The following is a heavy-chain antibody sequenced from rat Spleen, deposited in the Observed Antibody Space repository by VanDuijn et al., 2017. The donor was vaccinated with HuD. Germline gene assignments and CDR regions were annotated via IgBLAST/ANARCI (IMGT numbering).Heavy chain of an antibody. CDR3: ARPAGGYGDNWFAY. D-gene: IGHD1-11*01. CDR2: ISTGGGNT. V-gene: IGHV5S23*01. J-gene: IGHJ3*01. Sequence: EVQLVESGGGLVQPGRSLKLSCAASGFAFSNYDMAWVRQAPTKGLEWVASISTGGGNTYYRDSVKGRFTISRDNAKSTLYLQMDSLRSEDTATYYCARPAGGYGDNWFAYWGQGTLVTVSS. CDR1: GFAFSNYD.